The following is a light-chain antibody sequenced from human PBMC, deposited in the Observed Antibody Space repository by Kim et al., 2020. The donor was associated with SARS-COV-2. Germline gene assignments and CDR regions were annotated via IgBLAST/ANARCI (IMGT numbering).Light chain of an antibody. CDR3: QQYDNRPRT. CDR2: GAS. J-gene: IGKJ1*01. CDR1: RSVSSN. V-gene: IGKV3-15*01. Sequence: VSPGERATLSCRASRSVSSNLAWYQQKPGQAPRLLIYGASTRATGIPARFSGSGSGTEFTLTISSLQSEDFAVYYCQQYDNRPRTFGQGTKVDIK.